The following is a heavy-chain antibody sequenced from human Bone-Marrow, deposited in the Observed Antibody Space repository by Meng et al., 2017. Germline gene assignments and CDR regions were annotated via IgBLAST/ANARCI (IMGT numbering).Heavy chain of an antibody. CDR2: INHSGST. CDR1: GWSFSGYY. V-gene: IGHV4-34*01. D-gene: IGHD6-13*01. J-gene: IGHJ4*02. CDR3: ARRLIAAAGNDY. Sequence: QVQLQQWGAGLLKPSETRSLTCAVYGWSFSGYYWSWIRQPPGKGLEWIGEINHSGSTNYNPSLKSRVTISVDTSKNQFSLKLSSETAADTAVYYCARRLIAAAGNDYWGQGTLVTVSS.